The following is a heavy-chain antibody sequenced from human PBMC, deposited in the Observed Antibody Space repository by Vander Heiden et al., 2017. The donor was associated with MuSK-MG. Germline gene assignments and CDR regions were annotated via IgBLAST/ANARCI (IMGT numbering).Heavy chain of an antibody. CDR2: IFWDDDK. CDR3: AHRNAGPGDYYFDS. J-gene: IGHJ4*02. Sequence: QITLKESGPTLVKPTQTLTLTCTFSGFSLRTTGVGVGWIRQPPGKALEWLALIFWDDDKHYSPALNSRLFITKDTSKNQVVLTMTNMDTVDTASYYYAHRNAGPGDYYFDSWGQGTLVTVSS. D-gene: IGHD2-2*01. CDR1: GFSLRTTGVG. V-gene: IGHV2-5*02.